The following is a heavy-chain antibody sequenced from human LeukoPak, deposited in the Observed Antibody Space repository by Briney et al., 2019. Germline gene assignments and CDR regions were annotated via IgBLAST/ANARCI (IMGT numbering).Heavy chain of an antibody. V-gene: IGHV4-39*01. J-gene: IGHJ4*02. CDR3: ARHKLFGGVDY. CDR1: GGSISSGGYY. CDR2: INHSGST. Sequence: PSETLSLTCTVSGGSISSGGYYWSWIRQPPGKGLGWIGEINHSGSTNYNPSLKSRVTISVDTSKNQFSLKLSSVTAADTAVYYCARHKLFGGVDYWGQGTLVTVSS. D-gene: IGHD3-16*01.